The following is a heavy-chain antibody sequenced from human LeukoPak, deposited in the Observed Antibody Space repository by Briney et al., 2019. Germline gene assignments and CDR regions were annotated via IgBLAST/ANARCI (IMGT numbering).Heavy chain of an antibody. V-gene: IGHV4-59*12. CDR2: IHYSGTT. Sequence: SETLSLTCTVSGGSISSYYWSWIRQPPGKGLEWIGYIHYSGTTNYNPALKSRVTISVDTSKNQFSLKLSSVTAADTAVYYCARGLRGVLVNWFDPWGQGTLVTVSS. J-gene: IGHJ5*02. D-gene: IGHD2-15*01. CDR1: GGSISSYY. CDR3: ARGLRGVLVNWFDP.